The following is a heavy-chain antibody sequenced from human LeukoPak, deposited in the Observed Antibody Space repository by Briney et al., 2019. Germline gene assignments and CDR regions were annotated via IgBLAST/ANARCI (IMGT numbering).Heavy chain of an antibody. Sequence: ASVKGSCKAFGYTLNRFIIDWVRHAPRQGVGGMGWINPNNGGTNYAQKFQGRVTMTRGTSISTAYMELSRLTSDDTAVYYCARGSSSWYVGPPLDYWGQGTLVTVSS. J-gene: IGHJ4*02. CDR2: INPNNGGT. CDR3: ARGSSSWYVGPPLDY. V-gene: IGHV1-2*02. D-gene: IGHD6-13*01. CDR1: GYTLNRFI.